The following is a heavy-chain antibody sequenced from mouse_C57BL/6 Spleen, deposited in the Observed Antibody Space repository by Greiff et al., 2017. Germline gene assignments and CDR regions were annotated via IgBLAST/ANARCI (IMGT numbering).Heavy chain of an antibody. J-gene: IGHJ3*01. CDR1: GFTFSDYG. Sequence: EVKVEESGGGLVQPGGSLKLSCAASGFTFSDYGMAWVRQAPRKGPEWVAFISNLAYSIYYADTVTGRFTISRENAKNTLYLEMSSLRSEDTAMYYCASLDSSGAWFAYWGQGTLVTVSA. V-gene: IGHV5-15*04. CDR3: ASLDSSGAWFAY. CDR2: ISNLAYSI. D-gene: IGHD3-2*02.